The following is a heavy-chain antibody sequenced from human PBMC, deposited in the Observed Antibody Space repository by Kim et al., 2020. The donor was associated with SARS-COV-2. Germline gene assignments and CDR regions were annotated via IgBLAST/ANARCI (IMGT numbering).Heavy chain of an antibody. CDR3: SSFIGDVSPAKDV. V-gene: IGHV3-53*04. J-gene: IGHJ6*01. Sequence: YADSVKGRFPISRHNSENTLYLQMNSLRAEDTAVYYCSSFIGDVSPAKDVWGQGTTVTVSS.